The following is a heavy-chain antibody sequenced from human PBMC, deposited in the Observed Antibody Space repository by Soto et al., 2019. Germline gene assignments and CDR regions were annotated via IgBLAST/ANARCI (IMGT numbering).Heavy chain of an antibody. Sequence: SETLSLTCAVSGGSFRGFYWTWIRQSPGKGLGWIVEINHSGSTNYNPSLKSRVTIPVDTSKNQFSLKLRSVTAADTAVYYCARVPYCSGGSCYPGSYYGMDVWGQGTTVTVSS. CDR1: GGSFRGFY. D-gene: IGHD2-15*01. J-gene: IGHJ6*02. CDR3: ARVPYCSGGSCYPGSYYGMDV. V-gene: IGHV4-34*01. CDR2: INHSGST.